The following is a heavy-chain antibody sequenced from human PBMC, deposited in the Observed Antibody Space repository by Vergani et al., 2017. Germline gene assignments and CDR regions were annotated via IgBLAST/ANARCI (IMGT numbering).Heavy chain of an antibody. D-gene: IGHD2/OR15-2a*01. J-gene: IGHJ4*02. Sequence: EVQLLESGGGLVQPGGSLRLTCAASEFTFSNYAMNWVRQAPGKGLEWVSGISGSGVRAYYTDSVKGRFTISRDNSKNTVYLQMNSLKAEDRATYYCAREEISNTSPFLGDWGQGTLVTV. CDR2: ISGSGVRA. CDR3: AREEISNTSPFLGD. V-gene: IGHV3-23*01. CDR1: EFTFSNYA.